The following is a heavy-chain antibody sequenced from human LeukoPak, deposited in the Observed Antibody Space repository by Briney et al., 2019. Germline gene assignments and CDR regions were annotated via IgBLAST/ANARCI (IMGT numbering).Heavy chain of an antibody. D-gene: IGHD3-3*01. CDR1: GFTFSSYA. J-gene: IGHJ3*02. V-gene: IGHV3-23*01. CDR3: ANREWLFPNDAFDI. Sequence: GGSLRLSCAASGFTFSSYAMSWDRQAPGMGLEWVSAISGSGGSTYYADSVKGRFTISRDNSKNTLYLQMNSLRAEDTAVYYCANREWLFPNDAFDIWGQGTTVTVSS. CDR2: ISGSGGST.